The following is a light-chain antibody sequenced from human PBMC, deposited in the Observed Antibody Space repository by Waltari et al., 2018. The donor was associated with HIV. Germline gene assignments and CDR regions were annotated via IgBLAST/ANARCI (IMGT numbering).Light chain of an antibody. CDR3: QVWDTNTDHVI. CDR1: HIGSKT. V-gene: IGLV3-21*04. J-gene: IGLJ2*01. Sequence: SYVVSQPPSVSVAPGQTAGITCGGNHIGSKTVHWYQQKPGQAPVLVIYYDTDRPSGIPERFSDSSSGNTATLTITRVEAGDEADYYCQVWDTNTDHVIFGGGTKLTVL. CDR2: YDT.